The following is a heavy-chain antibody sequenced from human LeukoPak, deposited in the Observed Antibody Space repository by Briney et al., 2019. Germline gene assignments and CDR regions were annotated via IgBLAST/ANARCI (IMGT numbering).Heavy chain of an antibody. Sequence: GGSLRLSCAASGFTFSGYWMHWVRQAPGKGLVWVSLIHSDGSRTSYADSVKGRFTISRDNSKNTLYLQMNSLRAEDTAVYYCARDPGVRWLVGFDYWGQGTLVTVSS. CDR1: GFTFSGYW. J-gene: IGHJ4*02. D-gene: IGHD6-19*01. CDR2: IHSDGSRT. CDR3: ARDPGVRWLVGFDY. V-gene: IGHV3-74*01.